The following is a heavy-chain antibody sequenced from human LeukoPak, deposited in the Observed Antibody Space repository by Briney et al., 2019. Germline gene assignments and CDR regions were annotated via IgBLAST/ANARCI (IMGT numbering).Heavy chain of an antibody. V-gene: IGHV3-48*02. CDR2: ISSYSDTI. Sequence: PGGSLRLSCAASGFTFSTYNMNWVRQAPGKGPEWVSYISSYSDTIYYADSVKGRFTMSRDNAKNSLFLQMNSLRDEDTAVYCCARDSHEYGHLDYWGQGTLVTVSS. J-gene: IGHJ4*02. CDR1: GFTFSTYN. CDR3: ARDSHEYGHLDY. D-gene: IGHD4-17*01.